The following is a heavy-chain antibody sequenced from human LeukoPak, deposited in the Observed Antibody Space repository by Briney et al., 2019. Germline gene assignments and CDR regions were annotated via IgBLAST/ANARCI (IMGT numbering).Heavy chain of an antibody. D-gene: IGHD3-3*01. CDR3: AKDRSVFFFDW. J-gene: IGHJ4*02. Sequence: ASVKVSCKASGYTVTGSYIHWVRQAPGQGLEWMGWINPNSGDTHYAQKFQGRVTMTGDTSIDTAYMELTRLRSDDTALYYRAKDRSVFFFDWWGQGTLVTVSS. V-gene: IGHV1-2*02. CDR1: GYTVTGSY. CDR2: INPNSGDT.